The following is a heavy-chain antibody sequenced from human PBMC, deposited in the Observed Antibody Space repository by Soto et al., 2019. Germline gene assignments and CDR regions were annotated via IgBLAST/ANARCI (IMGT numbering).Heavy chain of an antibody. CDR1: GYNFANYW. J-gene: IGHJ4*02. D-gene: IGHD6-19*01. V-gene: IGHV5-51*01. CDR3: QTDNTNGWYQHFDF. Sequence: GESLKISCQGSGYNFANYWIGWVRQMPGKGLEWMGIIYPGDSDTRYGPSFQGHVAISADKSINTAYLQWSSLKASDTAIYYCQTDNTNGWYQHFDFWGQGTLVTVSS. CDR2: IYPGDSDT.